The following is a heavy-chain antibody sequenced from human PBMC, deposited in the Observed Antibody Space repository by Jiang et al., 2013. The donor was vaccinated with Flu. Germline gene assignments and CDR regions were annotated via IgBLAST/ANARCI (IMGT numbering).Heavy chain of an antibody. CDR1: GDSISSGDYH. Sequence: PGLVKPSQTLSLTCAVSGDSISSGDYHWSWIRQPPGKGLEWIGYIYYGGSTYSNPSLKSRVTISVDTSKNQFSLKLTSVTAADTAVYFCARGSPPYGDYLDYWGQGTLVTVSS. CDR2: IYYGGST. V-gene: IGHV4-30-4*01. J-gene: IGHJ4*02. CDR3: ARGSPPYGDYLDY. D-gene: IGHD4-17*01.